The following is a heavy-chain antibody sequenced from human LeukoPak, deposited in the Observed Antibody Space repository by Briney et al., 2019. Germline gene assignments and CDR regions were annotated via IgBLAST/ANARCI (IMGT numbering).Heavy chain of an antibody. V-gene: IGHV1-18*01. CDR3: ARFGPNYCSSTSCYTKIFDY. Sequence: ASVKVSCKASGYTCTSYGFSWVRQAPGQGLEWMVWISAYNGNTNYAQKLQGRVTMTTDTSTSTAYMGLRSLRSDDTAVYYCARFGPNYCSSTSCYTKIFDYWGQGALVTVSS. CDR2: ISAYNGNT. CDR1: GYTCTSYG. D-gene: IGHD2-2*02. J-gene: IGHJ4*02.